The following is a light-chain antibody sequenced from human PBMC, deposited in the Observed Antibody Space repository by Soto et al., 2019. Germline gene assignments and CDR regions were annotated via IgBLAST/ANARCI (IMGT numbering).Light chain of an antibody. CDR3: QQSNNWPKT. Sequence: EIVMTQSPATLSVSPGETATLSCRASQSVHSNLAWYQQKPGQAPRLLISDASTRAAGLPARFSGSGSGTEFTLTISSLQSEDFAVYFCQQSNNWPKTFGQGTKVEIK. J-gene: IGKJ1*01. CDR1: QSVHSN. CDR2: DAS. V-gene: IGKV3-15*01.